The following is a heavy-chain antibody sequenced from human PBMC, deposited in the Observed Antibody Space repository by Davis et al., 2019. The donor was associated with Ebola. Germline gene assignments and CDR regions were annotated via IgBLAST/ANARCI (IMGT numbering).Heavy chain of an antibody. J-gene: IGHJ6*02. CDR3: ARLAHCSSTSCLPGGMDV. CDR1: GGTFSSYA. CDR2: IIPIFGTA. D-gene: IGHD2-2*01. V-gene: IGHV1-69*13. Sequence: SVKVSCKASGGTFSSYAISWVRQAPGQGPEWMGGIIPIFGTANYAQKFQGRVTITADESTSTAYMVLSRLRSDDTAVYYCARLAHCSSTSCLPGGMDVWGQGTTVTVSS.